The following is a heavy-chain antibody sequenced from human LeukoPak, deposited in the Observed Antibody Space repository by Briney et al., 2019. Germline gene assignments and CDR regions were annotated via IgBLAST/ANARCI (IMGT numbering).Heavy chain of an antibody. CDR2: INPNSGGT. V-gene: IGHV1-2*02. J-gene: IGHJ4*02. Sequence: ASVKVSCKASGYTFTGYYMHWVRQAPGQGLEWMGWINPNSGGTNYAQKFQGRVTMTRDTSISTAYMELSRLRSDDTAVYYCARDLWFGESDFDYWGQGTLVTVSS. D-gene: IGHD3-10*01. CDR3: ARDLWFGESDFDY. CDR1: GYTFTGYY.